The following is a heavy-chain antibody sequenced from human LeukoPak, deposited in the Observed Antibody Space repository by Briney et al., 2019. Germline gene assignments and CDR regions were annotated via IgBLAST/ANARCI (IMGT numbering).Heavy chain of an antibody. D-gene: IGHD3-3*01. Sequence: GGSLRLSCAASGFTVSSNYMSWVRQAPGKGLEWVSVISGSGGSTYYADSVKGRFTISRDNSKNTLYLQMNSLRAEDTAVYYCARAVNYDFWSGYSYYFDYWGQGTLVTVSS. J-gene: IGHJ4*02. CDR3: ARAVNYDFWSGYSYYFDY. CDR2: ISGSGGST. CDR1: GFTVSSNY. V-gene: IGHV3-53*01.